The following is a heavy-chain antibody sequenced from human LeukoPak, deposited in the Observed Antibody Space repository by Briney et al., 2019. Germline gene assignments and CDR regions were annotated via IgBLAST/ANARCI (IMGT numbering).Heavy chain of an antibody. CDR2: ISGGGGST. CDR1: GFTFSTYA. J-gene: IGHJ4*02. Sequence: GGSLRLSCAASGFTFSTYAMSWVRQAPGKGLEWVSTISGGGGSTYFADSVMGRFIISRDNSKNTLYLQMNSLRAEDTAVYYCAKGNDIGGYYYPHFDYWGQGTLVTVSS. D-gene: IGHD3-22*01. CDR3: AKGNDIGGYYYPHFDY. V-gene: IGHV3-23*01.